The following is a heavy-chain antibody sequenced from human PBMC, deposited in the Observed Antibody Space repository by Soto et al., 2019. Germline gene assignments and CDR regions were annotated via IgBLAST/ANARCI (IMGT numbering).Heavy chain of an antibody. CDR3: AKDGTNLYGMDV. V-gene: IGHV3-30*18. CDR2: ISYDGSNK. Sequence: QVQLVESGGGVVQPGRSLRLSCAASGFTFSSYGMHWVRQAPGKGLEWVAVISYDGSNKYYADSVKGRFTISRDNSKNTLYLQMNSLRAEDTAVYYCAKDGTNLYGMDVWGQGTTVTVSS. D-gene: IGHD2-2*01. J-gene: IGHJ6*02. CDR1: GFTFSSYG.